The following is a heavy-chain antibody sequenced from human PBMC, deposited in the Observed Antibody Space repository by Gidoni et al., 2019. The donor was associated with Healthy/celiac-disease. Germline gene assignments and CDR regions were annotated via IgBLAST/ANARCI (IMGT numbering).Heavy chain of an antibody. D-gene: IGHD3-22*01. J-gene: IGHJ2*01. CDR2: IYYRGST. Sequence: QVQLQESGPGLVKPSETLSHTCTVSGAFLCSYYWRWIRQPPGKGLEWIGYIYYRGSTYYNPPLKSRVTISVDTSKNQFSLKLSSVTAADTAVYYCARQSDSSGYYYVQPPGHFDLGGRGTLVTVSS. CDR1: GAFLCSYY. CDR3: ARQSDSSGYYYVQPPGHFDL. V-gene: IGHV4-59*08.